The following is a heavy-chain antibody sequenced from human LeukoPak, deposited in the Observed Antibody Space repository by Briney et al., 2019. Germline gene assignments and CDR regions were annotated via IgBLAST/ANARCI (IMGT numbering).Heavy chain of an antibody. CDR2: INPNSGGT. Sequence: ASVKVSCKASGYTFAGYYMHWVRQAPGQGLEWMGWINPNSGGTNYAQKFQGRVTMTRDTSISTAYMELSRLRSDDTAVYYCALSRSSGYYGAFDIRGQGTMVTVSS. CDR3: ALSRSSGYYGAFDI. CDR1: GYTFAGYY. D-gene: IGHD3-22*01. V-gene: IGHV1-2*02. J-gene: IGHJ3*02.